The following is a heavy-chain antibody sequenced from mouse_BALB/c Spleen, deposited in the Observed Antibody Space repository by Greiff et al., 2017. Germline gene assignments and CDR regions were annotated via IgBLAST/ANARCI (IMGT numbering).Heavy chain of an antibody. D-gene: IGHD1-1*01. J-gene: IGHJ4*01. V-gene: IGHV5-6-4*01. CDR1: GFTFSSYT. Sequence: EVHLVESGGGLVKPGGSLKLSCAASGFTFSSYTMSWVRQTPEKRLEWVATISSGGSYTYYPDSVKGRFTISRDNAKNTLYLQMSSLKSEDTAMYYCTRETTVVATSYYAMDYWGQGTSVTVSS. CDR3: TRETTVVATSYYAMDY. CDR2: ISSGGSYT.